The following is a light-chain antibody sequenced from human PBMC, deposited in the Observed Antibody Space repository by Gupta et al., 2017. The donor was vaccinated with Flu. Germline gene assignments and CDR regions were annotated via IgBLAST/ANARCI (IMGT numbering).Light chain of an antibody. J-gene: IGKJ4*01. CDR3: QQDNSFLFT. CDR2: AAS. Sequence: DIQLNHPPSSVSASVGDRVTITRRASQGISSWLAWYQQTPGKAPKLLIYAASSLQSGFPSRVSGSGSGTDFTLTSSSLQPEDFSTYYCQQDNSFLFTFGRGTKVEIK. V-gene: IGKV1-12*02. CDR1: QGISSW.